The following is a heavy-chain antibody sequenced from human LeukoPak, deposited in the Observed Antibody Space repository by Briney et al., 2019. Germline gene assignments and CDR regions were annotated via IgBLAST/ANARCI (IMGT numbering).Heavy chain of an antibody. CDR3: ARGDDYNGMDV. Sequence: GGSLRLSCAASGFNISSNYMSWVRQAPGKGLEWVSVIYSGGFTDYADSVRGRFTISRDNSKNTLYLQMNRLGADDTAVYYCARGDDYNGMDVWGQGTMGTVSS. V-gene: IGHV3-53*01. CDR1: GFNISSNY. J-gene: IGHJ6*02. D-gene: IGHD2-21*02. CDR2: IYSGGFT.